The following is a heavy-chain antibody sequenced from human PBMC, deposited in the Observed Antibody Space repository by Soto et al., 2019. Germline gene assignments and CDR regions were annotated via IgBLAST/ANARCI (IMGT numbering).Heavy chain of an antibody. D-gene: IGHD3-9*01. V-gene: IGHV3-30-3*01. J-gene: IGHJ4*02. CDR1: GFTFSSYA. CDR2: ISYDGSNK. CDR3: ARPRPLGERYFDWLLY. Sequence: GGSLRLSCAASGFTFSSYAMHWVRQAPGKGLEWVAVISYDGSNKYYADSVKGRFTISRDNSKNTLYLQMNSLRAEDTAVYYCARPRPLGERYFDWLLYWGQGTLVTVSS.